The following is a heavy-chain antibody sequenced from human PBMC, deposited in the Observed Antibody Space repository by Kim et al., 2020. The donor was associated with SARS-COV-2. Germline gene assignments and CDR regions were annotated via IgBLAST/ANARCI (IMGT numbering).Heavy chain of an antibody. Sequence: GESLKISCKGSGYSFTSYWIGWVRQMPGKGLEWMGIIYPGDSDTRYSPSFQGQVTISADKSISTAYLQWSSLKASDTAMYYCARGGHYYDRPLAYNWFDPWGQGTLVTVSS. CDR2: IYPGDSDT. CDR1: GYSFTSYW. J-gene: IGHJ5*02. CDR3: ARGGHYYDRPLAYNWFDP. D-gene: IGHD3-22*01. V-gene: IGHV5-51*01.